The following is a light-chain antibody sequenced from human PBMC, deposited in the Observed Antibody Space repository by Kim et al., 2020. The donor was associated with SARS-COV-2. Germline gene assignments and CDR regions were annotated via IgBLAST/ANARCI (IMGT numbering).Light chain of an antibody. CDR2: RDT. CDR1: KLGGKY. J-gene: IGLJ2*01. CDR3: QAWDSSNV. V-gene: IGLV3-1*01. Sequence: SYELTQPPSLSVYPGQTASITCSGHKLGGKYSSWYQQRPGQSPVMVIYRDTKRPSGIPERFSGSNSGNTATLTISGSHAMDEADYYCQAWDSSNVFGGGTQLTVL.